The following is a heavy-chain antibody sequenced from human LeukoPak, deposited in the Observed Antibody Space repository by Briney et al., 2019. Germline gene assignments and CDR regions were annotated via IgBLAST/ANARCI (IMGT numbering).Heavy chain of an antibody. CDR1: GGSFSGFS. J-gene: IGHJ6*03. CDR2: INDSGST. Sequence: SETLSLTCAVYGGSFSGFSWSWIRQTPGKGLEWIGEINDSGSTDYNPSLKSRLTISMDTSKNQFSLKLRLVTAADTAVYYCAHKGYYYYYMDVWGKGTTVTVSS. V-gene: IGHV4-34*01. CDR3: AHKGYYYYYMDV.